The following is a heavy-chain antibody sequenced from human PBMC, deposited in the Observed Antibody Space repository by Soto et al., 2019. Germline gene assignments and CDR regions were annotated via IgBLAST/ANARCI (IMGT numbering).Heavy chain of an antibody. CDR2: INPSRGSA. CDR1: GYTFVKYF. D-gene: IGHD3-9*01. V-gene: IGHV1-46*01. CDR3: ESPLIGNTIDL. Sequence: GXSVKVSCKASGYTFVKYFIHWVRQAPGQGLEWIGIINPSRGSATYGPIFQGRVSLTTDMPTSTVYMELSSLRSEDTAIYYCESPLIGNTIDLWGQRTSVTASS. J-gene: IGHJ3*01.